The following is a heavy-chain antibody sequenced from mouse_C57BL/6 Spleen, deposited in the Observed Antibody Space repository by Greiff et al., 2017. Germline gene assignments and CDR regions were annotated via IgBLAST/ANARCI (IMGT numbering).Heavy chain of an antibody. CDR1: GYTFTSYW. CDR2: IDPSDSYT. CDR3: ARRGYDGSSYLDY. V-gene: IGHV1-69*01. D-gene: IGHD1-1*01. J-gene: IGHJ2*01. Sequence: QVQLQQPGAELVMPWASVKLSCKASGYTFTSYWMHWVKQRPGQGLEWIGEIDPSDSYTNYNQKFKGKSTLTVDKSSSTAYMQLSSLTSEASAVYDCARRGYDGSSYLDYWGQGTTLTVAS.